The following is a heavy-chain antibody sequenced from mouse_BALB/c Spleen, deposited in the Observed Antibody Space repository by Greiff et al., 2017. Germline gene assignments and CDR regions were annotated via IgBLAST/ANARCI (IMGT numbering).Heavy chain of an antibody. V-gene: IGHV5-6-5*01. CDR1: GFTFSSYA. Sequence: EVHLVESGGGLVKPGGSLKLSCAASGFTFSSYAMSWVRQTPEKRLEWVASISSGGSTYYPDSVKGRFTISRDNARNILYMQMSSLRSEDTAMYYCARRGLYYGYAMDYWGQGTSVTVSA. D-gene: IGHD1-1*01. CDR3: ARRGLYYGYAMDY. CDR2: ISSGGST. J-gene: IGHJ4*01.